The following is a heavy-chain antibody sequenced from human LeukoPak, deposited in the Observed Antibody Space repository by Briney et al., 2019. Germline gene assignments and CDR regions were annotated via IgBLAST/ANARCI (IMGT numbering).Heavy chain of an antibody. CDR1: GFTFSSYA. CDR3: AREVGGSYEAGFDY. CDR2: ISYDGSNK. V-gene: IGHV3-30*04. Sequence: GGSLRLSCAASGFTFSSYAMHWVRQAPGKGLEWVAVISYDGSNKYYADSVKGRFTISRDNSKNTLYLQMNSLRAEDTAVYYCAREVGGSYEAGFDYWGQGTPVTVSS. J-gene: IGHJ4*02. D-gene: IGHD1-26*01.